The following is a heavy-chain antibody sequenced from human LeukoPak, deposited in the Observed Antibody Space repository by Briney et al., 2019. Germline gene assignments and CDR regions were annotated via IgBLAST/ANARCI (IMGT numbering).Heavy chain of an antibody. V-gene: IGHV1-69*05. J-gene: IGHJ4*02. CDR2: IIPIFGTA. CDR3: ARGKRAYCGGDCYHYFDY. D-gene: IGHD2-21*02. Sequence: ASVKVSCKASGGTFSSYAISWVRQAPGQGLEWMGRIIPIFGTANYAQKFQGRVTITTDESTSTAYMELSSLRSEDTAVYYCARGKRAYCGGDCYHYFDYWGQGTLVTVSS. CDR1: GGTFSSYA.